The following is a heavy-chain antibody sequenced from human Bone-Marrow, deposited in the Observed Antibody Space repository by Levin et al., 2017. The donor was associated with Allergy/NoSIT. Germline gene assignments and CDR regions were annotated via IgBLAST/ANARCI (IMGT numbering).Heavy chain of an antibody. D-gene: IGHD2-21*02. J-gene: IGHJ4*02. Sequence: PGGSLRLSCTASGITFTRAWMSWVRQFPGKGLEWVGRIKDKTDGETTDYAVPVKGRFSISRDDSKNTVFLQMTSLKTEDTAVYYCTTDLRGGDSGYWGQGTPVTVSS. CDR2: IKDKTDGETT. CDR3: TTDLRGGDSGY. CDR1: GITFTRAW. V-gene: IGHV3-15*01.